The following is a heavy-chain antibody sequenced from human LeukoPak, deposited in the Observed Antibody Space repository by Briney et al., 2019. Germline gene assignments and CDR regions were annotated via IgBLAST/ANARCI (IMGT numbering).Heavy chain of an antibody. CDR2: IYYSGST. CDR1: GGYISSYY. Sequence: SETLSLTCTVSGGYISSYYWSWIRQPPGKGLEWIGYIYYSGSTNCNPSLKSRVTISVDTSKNQFSLKLSSVTAADTAVYYCARIRDDAFDIWGQGTMVTVSS. J-gene: IGHJ3*02. CDR3: ARIRDDAFDI. V-gene: IGHV4-59*01.